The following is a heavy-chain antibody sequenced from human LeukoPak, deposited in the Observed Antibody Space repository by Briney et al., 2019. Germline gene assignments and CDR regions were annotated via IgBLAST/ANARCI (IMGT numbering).Heavy chain of an antibody. CDR1: GYTFSSYG. J-gene: IGHJ4*02. CDR2: VSPFNGNT. V-gene: IGHV1-18*01. D-gene: IGHD1-26*01. CDR3: ATRGGSYSHSDF. Sequence: ASVKVSCKASGYTFSSYGIIWVRQAPGQGLQWMGWVSPFNGNTDYAPKLQGRVTMTTDTSTTTAYMELRSLTSDDTAVYYCATRGGSYSHSDFWGQGTLVTVSS.